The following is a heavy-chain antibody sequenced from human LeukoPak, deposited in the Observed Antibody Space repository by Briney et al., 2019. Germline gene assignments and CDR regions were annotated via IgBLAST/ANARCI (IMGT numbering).Heavy chain of an antibody. CDR3: ARVHREYYYDSSGCSWTYYYYYGMDV. J-gene: IGHJ6*02. CDR2: IKQDGSEK. Sequence: GGSLRLSCAASGFTFSSYWMSWVRQAPGKGLEWVANIKQDGSEKYYVDSVKGRFTISRDNAKNSLYLQMNSLRAEDTAVYYCARVHREYYYDSSGCSWTYYYYYGMDVWGQGTTVTVSS. V-gene: IGHV3-7*01. CDR1: GFTFSSYW. D-gene: IGHD3-22*01.